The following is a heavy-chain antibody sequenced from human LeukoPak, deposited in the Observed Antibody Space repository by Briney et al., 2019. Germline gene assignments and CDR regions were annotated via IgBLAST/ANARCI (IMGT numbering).Heavy chain of an antibody. V-gene: IGHV1-2*02. CDR3: GTLLSNGPFDY. Sequence: GASVKVSCKASGYTFTGYYMHWVRQAPGQGLEGMEWIYPNSGATKYAQKFQGRVTMTRDTSISTAYMELSGLRSDDTAVYYCGTLLSNGPFDYWGQGSLVTVSS. CDR1: GYTFTGYY. CDR2: IYPNSGAT. J-gene: IGHJ4*02.